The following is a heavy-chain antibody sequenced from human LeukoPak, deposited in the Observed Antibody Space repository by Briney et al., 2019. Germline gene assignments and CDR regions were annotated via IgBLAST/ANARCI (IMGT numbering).Heavy chain of an antibody. CDR1: GFTFSSYA. Sequence: PGGSLRLSCAASGFTFSSYAMSWVRQAPGKGLEWVSAISGSGGSTYYADSVKGRFTISRDNSKNTLYLQMNSLRAEDTAVYYCARESDRESAGTDFDYWGQGTLVTVSS. D-gene: IGHD6-19*01. J-gene: IGHJ4*02. V-gene: IGHV3-23*01. CDR3: ARESDRESAGTDFDY. CDR2: ISGSGGST.